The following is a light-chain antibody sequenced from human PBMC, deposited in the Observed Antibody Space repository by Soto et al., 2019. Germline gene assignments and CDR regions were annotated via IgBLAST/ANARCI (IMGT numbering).Light chain of an antibody. Sequence: EIVLTQSPVTLSLSPGERATLSCRASQSVTSNLAWYQHKPGQSPRLLIYRASARATGVPDRFSGSGSGTEFTLTISSLQSEDFAVYFCQQYNNWPPITFGQGTRLEIK. CDR3: QQYNNWPPIT. CDR2: RAS. V-gene: IGKV3-15*01. J-gene: IGKJ5*01. CDR1: QSVTSN.